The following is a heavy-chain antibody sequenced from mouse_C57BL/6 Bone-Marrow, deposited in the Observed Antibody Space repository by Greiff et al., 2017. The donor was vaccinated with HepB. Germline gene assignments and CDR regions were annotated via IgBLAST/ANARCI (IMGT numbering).Heavy chain of an antibody. CDR1: GYTFTSYG. CDR3: ARAYYGRYYAMDY. Sequence: VQLQQSGAELARPGASVKLSCKASGYTFTSYGISWVKQRTGQGLEWIGEIYPRSGNTYYNEKFKGKATLTADKSSSTVYMELRRLTSEDSAVYFCARAYYGRYYAMDYWGQGTSVTVSS. J-gene: IGHJ4*01. D-gene: IGHD1-1*01. V-gene: IGHV1-81*01. CDR2: IYPRSGNT.